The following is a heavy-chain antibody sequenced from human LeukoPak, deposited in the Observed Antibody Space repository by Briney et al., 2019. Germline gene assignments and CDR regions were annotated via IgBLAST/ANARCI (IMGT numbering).Heavy chain of an antibody. CDR3: ARVGGRQLEKDPYYYYGMDV. J-gene: IGHJ6*02. D-gene: IGHD6-13*01. CDR2: IYYSGSN. Sequence: SETLSLTCTASGGSISSYYWSWIRQPPGKGLEWVGYIYYSGSNNYDHSLKSRVTISVDTSKNQFSLKMSSVTAADTAVYYCARVGGRQLEKDPYYYYGMDVWGQGTTVTVAS. V-gene: IGHV4-59*01. CDR1: GGSISSYY.